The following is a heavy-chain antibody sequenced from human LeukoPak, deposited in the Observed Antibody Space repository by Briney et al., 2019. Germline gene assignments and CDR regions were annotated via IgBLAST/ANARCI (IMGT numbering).Heavy chain of an antibody. Sequence: GESLKISCKGSGYSFTNYWIGWVRQVPGKGLEWMGTIFPADSDTRYSPSFQGQVTISADKSINTAYLQWSSLKASDTAMYYCARQEYCSGGSCYTWFDPWGQGTLVTVSS. CDR2: IFPADSDT. CDR3: ARQEYCSGGSCYTWFDP. J-gene: IGHJ5*02. V-gene: IGHV5-51*01. D-gene: IGHD2-15*01. CDR1: GYSFTNYW.